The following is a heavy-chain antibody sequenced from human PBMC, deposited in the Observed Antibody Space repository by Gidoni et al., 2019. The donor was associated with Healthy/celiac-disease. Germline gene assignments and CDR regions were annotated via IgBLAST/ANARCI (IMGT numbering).Heavy chain of an antibody. CDR3: TRHVFDDYD. J-gene: IGHJ6*02. CDR2: IRSKANSYAT. V-gene: IGHV3-73*02. CDR1: GFTFSGSA. D-gene: IGHD2-21*02. Sequence: EVQLVESGGGLVQPGGSRNLSCAASGFTFSGSAMHWVRQASGKGLEWVGRIRSKANSYATAYAASVKGRFTISRDDSKNTAYLQMNSLKTEDTAVYYCTRHVFDDYDWGQGTTVTVSS.